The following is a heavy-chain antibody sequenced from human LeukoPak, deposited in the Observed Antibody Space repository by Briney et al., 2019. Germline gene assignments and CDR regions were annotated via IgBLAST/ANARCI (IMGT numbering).Heavy chain of an antibody. D-gene: IGHD2-15*01. CDR1: GGSISSYY. Sequence: PSETLSLTCTVSGGSISSYYWSCIRQPPGKGLEWIGYIYYSGNTDSNPSLKSRVTISVDTSKNQFSLKLSSVTAADTAVYYCARTYCSGGSCHFDYWGQGTLVTVSS. V-gene: IGHV4-59*08. CDR3: ARTYCSGGSCHFDY. CDR2: IYYSGNT. J-gene: IGHJ4*02.